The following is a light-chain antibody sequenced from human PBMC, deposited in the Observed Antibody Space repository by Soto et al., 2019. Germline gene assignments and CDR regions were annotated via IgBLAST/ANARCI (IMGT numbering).Light chain of an antibody. CDR1: SSDVGGYNY. Sequence: QSALTQPASVSGSPGQSITISCTGTSSDVGGYNYVSWYQQHPGKAPKLMIYEVSNRPSGVSNRFSGSKSGNTASLTISGLQAEDEADYDCSSYTSSSTSVVFGGGTQLTVL. V-gene: IGLV2-14*01. CDR2: EVS. J-gene: IGLJ2*01. CDR3: SSYTSSSTSVV.